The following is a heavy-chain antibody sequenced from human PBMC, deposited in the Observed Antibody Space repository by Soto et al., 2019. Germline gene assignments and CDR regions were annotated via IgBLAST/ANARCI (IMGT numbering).Heavy chain of an antibody. CDR1: GYTLTNDG. V-gene: IGHV1-18*01. D-gene: IGHD7-27*01. CDR3: ARASLTQNWFDP. Sequence: QVHLVQSGAEVKKPGASVKVSCKASGYTLTNDGITWVRQAPGQGLEWMAWISTYNGNTNYAQKLQGRATMTLDTFTNTAYMELRSLRSDDTAVYYFARASLTQNWFDPWGQGTQVTVSS. J-gene: IGHJ5*02. CDR2: ISTYNGNT.